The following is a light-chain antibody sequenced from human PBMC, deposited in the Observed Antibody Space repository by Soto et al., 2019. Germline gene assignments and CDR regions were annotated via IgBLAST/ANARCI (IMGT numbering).Light chain of an antibody. V-gene: IGLV1-40*01. Sequence: QSVLTQPPSVSGAPGQRVTISCTGSSSSVGAGYDVHWYQHLPGTAPKLLIFSNTNRPSGVPDRFSGSKSGTSVSLAIAGLQAEDEGDYYCATWDSSLGSVVFGGGTQLTVL. J-gene: IGLJ2*01. CDR2: SNT. CDR1: SSSVGAGYD. CDR3: ATWDSSLGSVV.